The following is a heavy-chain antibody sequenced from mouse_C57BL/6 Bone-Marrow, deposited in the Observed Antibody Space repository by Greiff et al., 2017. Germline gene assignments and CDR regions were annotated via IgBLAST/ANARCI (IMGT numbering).Heavy chain of an antibody. CDR2: IWWDDDK. CDR3: ARSYDGYFLGFAY. CDR1: GFSLSTFGMG. D-gene: IGHD2-3*01. J-gene: IGHJ3*01. V-gene: IGHV8-8*01. Sequence: ESGPGILQPSQTLSLTCSFSGFSLSTFGMGVGWIRQPSGKGLEWLAHIWWDDDKYYNPALKSRLTISKDTSKNQVFLKIANVDTADTATYYCARSYDGYFLGFAYWGQGTLVTVSA.